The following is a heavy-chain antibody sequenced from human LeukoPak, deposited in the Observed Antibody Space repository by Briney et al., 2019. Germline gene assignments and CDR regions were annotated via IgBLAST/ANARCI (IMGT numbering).Heavy chain of an antibody. CDR2: IIPILGIA. CDR1: GGTFSSYA. J-gene: IGHJ6*03. D-gene: IGHD5-18*01. CDR3: ARSVDTAMAYYYYYMDV. Sequence: SVRVSCKASGGTFSSYAISWVRQAPGQGLEWMGRIIPILGIANYAQKFQGRVTITADKSTSTAYMELSSLRAEDTAVYYCARSVDTAMAYYYYYMDVWGKGTTVTVSS. V-gene: IGHV1-69*04.